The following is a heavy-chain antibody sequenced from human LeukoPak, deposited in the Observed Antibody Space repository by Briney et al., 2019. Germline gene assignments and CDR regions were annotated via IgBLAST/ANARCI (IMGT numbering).Heavy chain of an antibody. V-gene: IGHV3-15*01. J-gene: IGHJ4*02. CDR1: GFTFSNAW. CDR2: IKSKTDGGTT. CDR3: TIYTRGYSYGYY. D-gene: IGHD5-18*01. Sequence: GGSLRLSCAASGFTFSNAWMSWVRQAPGKGLEWVGRIKSKTDGGTTDYAAPVKGRFTISRDDSKNTLYLQMNSLKTEDTAVYYCTIYTRGYSYGYYWGQGTLVTVSS.